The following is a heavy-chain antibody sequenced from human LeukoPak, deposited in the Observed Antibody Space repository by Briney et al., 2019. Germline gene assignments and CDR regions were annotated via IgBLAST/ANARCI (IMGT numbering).Heavy chain of an antibody. CDR2: IYHTGKI. D-gene: IGHD6-13*01. J-gene: IGHJ4*02. CDR3: AREGGYYTSSWFMDF. CDR1: GVSISSSNW. Sequence: SGTLSLTCTVSGVSISSSNWWSWVRQSPGKGLEWIAEIYHTGKINYNPSFRSRVTISVDTSQNRFSLSLRSMTAADSAVYYCAREGGYYTSSWFMDFWGQRTLVTVSS. V-gene: IGHV4-4*02.